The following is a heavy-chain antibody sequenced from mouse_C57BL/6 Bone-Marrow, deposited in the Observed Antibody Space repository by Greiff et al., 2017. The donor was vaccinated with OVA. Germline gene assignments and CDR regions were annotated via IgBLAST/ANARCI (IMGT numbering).Heavy chain of an antibody. Sequence: VQLQQSGPELVKPGASVKISCKAWGYSFTGYYMNWVKQSPEKSLEWIGEINPSTGGTTYNQKFKAKATLTVDKSSSTAYMQLKSLTSEDSAVYYCARDYGSSYEYFDVWGTGTTVTVSS. CDR3: ARDYGSSYEYFDV. V-gene: IGHV1-42*01. CDR2: INPSTGGT. CDR1: GYSFTGYY. J-gene: IGHJ1*03. D-gene: IGHD1-1*01.